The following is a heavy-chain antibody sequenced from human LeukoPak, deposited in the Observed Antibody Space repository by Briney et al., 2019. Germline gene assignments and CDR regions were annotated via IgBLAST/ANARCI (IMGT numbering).Heavy chain of an antibody. CDR1: GFIFSNYA. CDR2: IVSSGSNT. V-gene: IGHV3-23*01. J-gene: IGHJ6*02. Sequence: GGSLRLSCAASGFIFSNYAMNWVRQAPGKGLEWVSVIVSSGSNTFYADSVKGRFTISRDNSKNTLYLQMNSLRAEDTAIYYCAKDGNWVYYYGMDVWGQGTTVTVSS. D-gene: IGHD7-27*01. CDR3: AKDGNWVYYYGMDV.